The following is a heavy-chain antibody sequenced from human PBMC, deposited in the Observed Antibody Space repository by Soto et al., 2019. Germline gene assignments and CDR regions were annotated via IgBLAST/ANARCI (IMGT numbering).Heavy chain of an antibody. D-gene: IGHD6-6*01. J-gene: IGHJ6*02. V-gene: IGHV1-69*13. CDR1: GGTFSSYA. CDR2: IIPVFGTA. Sequence: SVKVSCKASGGTFSSYAISWVRQAPGQGLEWMGGIIPVFGTANYAQKFQGRVTITADESTSTAYMELSSLRSEDTAVYYCARADPSSIAARRPPHYYYYGMDVWGQGTTVTVSS. CDR3: ARADPSSIAARRPPHYYYYGMDV.